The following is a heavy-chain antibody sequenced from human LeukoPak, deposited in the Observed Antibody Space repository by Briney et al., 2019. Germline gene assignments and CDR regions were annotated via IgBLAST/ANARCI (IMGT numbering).Heavy chain of an antibody. V-gene: IGHV1-2*06. J-gene: IGHJ4*02. CDR1: GYTFTGYY. CDR3: ARDLRGMVRGVITYYFDY. D-gene: IGHD3-10*01. Sequence: ASVTVSCKASGYTFTGYYMHWVRQAPGQGLEWMGRINPNSGGTNYAQKFQGRVTMTRDTSISTAYMELSRLRSDDTAVYYCARDLRGMVRGVITYYFDYWGQETLVTVSS. CDR2: INPNSGGT.